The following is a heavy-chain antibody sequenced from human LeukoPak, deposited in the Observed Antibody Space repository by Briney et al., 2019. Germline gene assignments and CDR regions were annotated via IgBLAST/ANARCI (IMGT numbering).Heavy chain of an antibody. V-gene: IGHV1-18*01. Sequence: ASVKVSCKASGYTFTIYGISWVRQAPGQGLEWMGWISAYNGNTNYAQKLQGRVTMTTDTSTSTAYMELRSLRSDDTAVYYCARVGNNWNYGGFYYFDYWGQGTLVTVSS. CDR1: GYTFTIYG. J-gene: IGHJ4*02. CDR2: ISAYNGNT. CDR3: ARVGNNWNYGGFYYFDY. D-gene: IGHD1-7*01.